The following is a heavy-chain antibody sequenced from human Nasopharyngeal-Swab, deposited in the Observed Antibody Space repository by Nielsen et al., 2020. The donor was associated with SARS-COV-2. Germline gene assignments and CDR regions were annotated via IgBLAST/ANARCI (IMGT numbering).Heavy chain of an antibody. Sequence: WIRQPPEKGLEWIGRLYTSGTTNYNPSLKSRVTISVDTSKDQFSLKLSSVTAADTAVYYCARAILNLGRGDYMDVWGKGTTVTVSS. CDR2: LYTSGTT. V-gene: IGHV4-61*02. CDR3: ARAILNLGRGDYMDV. D-gene: IGHD1-1*01. J-gene: IGHJ6*03.